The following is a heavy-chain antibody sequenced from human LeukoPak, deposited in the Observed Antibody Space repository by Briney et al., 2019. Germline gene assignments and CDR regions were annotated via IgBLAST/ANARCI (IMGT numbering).Heavy chain of an antibody. Sequence: AGGSLRLSCVASGFTFSTYWMSWVRQAPGKGLEGVANIKQDGSEKNYVDSVKGRFTISRDNAKNTLYLQMNSLRADDTAVYYCATYSGDFGRLDPWGQGTQVTVSS. J-gene: IGHJ5*02. CDR3: ATYSGDFGRLDP. CDR2: IKQDGSEK. D-gene: IGHD2-21*02. V-gene: IGHV3-7*01. CDR1: GFTFSTYW.